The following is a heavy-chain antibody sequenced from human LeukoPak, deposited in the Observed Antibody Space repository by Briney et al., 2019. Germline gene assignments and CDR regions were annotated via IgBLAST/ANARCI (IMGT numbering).Heavy chain of an antibody. CDR2: IYTSGST. CDR3: ARDYKFYCTNGVCYTYYFDY. J-gene: IGHJ4*02. D-gene: IGHD2-8*01. CDR1: GGSIYSYY. V-gene: IGHV4-4*07. Sequence: SETLSLTCTVSGGSIYSYYWSWIRQPAGKGPEWIGRIYTSGSTNYNPSLKSRVTMSVDTSKNQFSLRLTSVTAADTAVYYCARDYKFYCTNGVCYTYYFDYWGQGTLVTVSS.